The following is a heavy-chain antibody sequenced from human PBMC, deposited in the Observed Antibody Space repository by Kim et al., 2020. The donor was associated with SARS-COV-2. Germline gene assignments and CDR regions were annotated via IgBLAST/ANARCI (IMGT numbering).Heavy chain of an antibody. CDR3: ARGNYYDSSGYYPFDY. J-gene: IGHJ4*02. CDR2: IIPIFGTA. CDR1: GGTFSSYA. Sequence: SVKVSCKASGGTFSSYAISWVRQAPGQGLEWMGGIIPIFGTANYAQKFQGRVTITADESTSTAYMELSSLRSEDTAVYYCARGNYYDSSGYYPFDYWGQGTLVTVSS. D-gene: IGHD3-22*01. V-gene: IGHV1-69*13.